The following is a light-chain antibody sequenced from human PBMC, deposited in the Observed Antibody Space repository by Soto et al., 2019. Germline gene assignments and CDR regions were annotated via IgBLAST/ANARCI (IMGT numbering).Light chain of an antibody. CDR2: DAS. CDR1: QGIRNE. J-gene: IGKJ1*01. CDR3: LQDYTYPWT. V-gene: IGKV1-6*01. Sequence: AIQMTQSPSSLSASVGDRVTITCRASQGIRNELGWYQQKPGKAPKLLIYDASTLQSGVPSRFSGRGSATXXXXXXXXLQPEDFATYYCLQDYTYPWTFGQGTKVEVK.